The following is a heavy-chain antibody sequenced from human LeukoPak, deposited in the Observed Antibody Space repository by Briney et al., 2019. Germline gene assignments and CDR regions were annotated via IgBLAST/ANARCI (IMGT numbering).Heavy chain of an antibody. V-gene: IGHV3-7*01. J-gene: IGHJ3*02. CDR3: ARRTSYLAFDI. CDR1: GFTFSRYW. Sequence: GGSLRLSCAASGFTFSRYWMTWVRQAPGKGLEWVANIKEDGGEKYYVDSVKGRFTISRDNAKSVLYLQMNSLRAEETAVHYCARRTSYLAFDIWGQGTMVTVSS. D-gene: IGHD2/OR15-2a*01. CDR2: IKEDGGEK.